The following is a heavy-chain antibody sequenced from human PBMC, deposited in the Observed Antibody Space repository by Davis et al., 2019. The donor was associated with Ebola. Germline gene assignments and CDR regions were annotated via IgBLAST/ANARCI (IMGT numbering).Heavy chain of an antibody. J-gene: IGHJ4*02. CDR1: GFTFDDYA. V-gene: IGHV3-9*01. D-gene: IGHD2-8*02. CDR3: VTDPGGFGDY. CDR2: INWNSGSR. Sequence: SLKISCAASGFTFDDYAMHWVRQAPGRGLEWVSGINWNSGSRGYADSVKGRFTISRDNSKNTLYLQMNSLRTEDTALYYCVTDPGGFGDYWGQGTLVTVSS.